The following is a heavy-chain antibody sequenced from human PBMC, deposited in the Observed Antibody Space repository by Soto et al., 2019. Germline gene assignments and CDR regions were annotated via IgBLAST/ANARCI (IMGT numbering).Heavy chain of an antibody. J-gene: IGHJ5*02. D-gene: IGHD2-15*01. Sequence: QITLKESGPTLVKPTQTLTLTCTFSGFSLSTSGMGVGWIRQPPGKALEWLALIYWDDDKRYSPSLKSRLTITKDTXKNXVXPTMTNMDPVDTATYYCAHRRAYCTGGSCYSIWFDPWGQGTLVTVSS. CDR3: AHRRAYCTGGSCYSIWFDP. CDR2: IYWDDDK. CDR1: GFSLSTSGMG. V-gene: IGHV2-5*02.